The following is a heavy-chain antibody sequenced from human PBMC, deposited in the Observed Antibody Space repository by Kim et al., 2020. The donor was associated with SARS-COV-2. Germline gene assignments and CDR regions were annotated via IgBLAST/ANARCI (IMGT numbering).Heavy chain of an antibody. CDR1: GGSFSGYY. D-gene: IGHD6-13*01. CDR3: ARRSGGPNSSSWYLRAYYYDGMDV. J-gene: IGHJ6*02. V-gene: IGHV4-34*01. CDR2: INHSGST. Sequence: SETLSLTCAVYGGSFSGYYWSWIRQPPGKGLEWIGEINHSGSTNYNPSLKSRVTISVDTSKNQFSLKLSSVTAADTAVYYCARRSGGPNSSSWYLRAYYYDGMDVWGQGTTVTVSS.